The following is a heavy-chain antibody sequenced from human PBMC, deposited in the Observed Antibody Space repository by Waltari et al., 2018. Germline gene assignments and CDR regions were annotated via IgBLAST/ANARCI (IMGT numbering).Heavy chain of an antibody. J-gene: IGHJ4*02. V-gene: IGHV3-21*01. Sequence: EVQLVASGGGLVKPGGSLRLSCAASGFTFSSYSMNWVRRAPGKGLEWVSSISSSSSYIYYADSVKGRFTISRDNAKNSLYLQMNSLRAEDTAVYYCARGYMTTVTTLGYWGQGTLVTVSS. D-gene: IGHD4-17*01. CDR2: ISSSSSYI. CDR1: GFTFSSYS. CDR3: ARGYMTTVTTLGY.